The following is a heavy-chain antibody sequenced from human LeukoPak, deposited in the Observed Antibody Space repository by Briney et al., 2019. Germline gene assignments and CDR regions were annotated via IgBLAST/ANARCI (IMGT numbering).Heavy chain of an antibody. J-gene: IGHJ5*02. CDR2: ISSSGSTI. V-gene: IGHV3-11*01. CDR1: GFTFTDYY. Sequence: GRSLRLSCAASGFTFTDYYTSCIRQAPGKGLEWVSYISSSGSTIYYADSVKGRFTISRENAKNSRYLQMNSLRAEAKAVYYCARGSEDDYDIGIVSFWFDTWGQGTLVTVSS. D-gene: IGHD3-22*01. CDR3: ARGSEDDYDIGIVSFWFDT.